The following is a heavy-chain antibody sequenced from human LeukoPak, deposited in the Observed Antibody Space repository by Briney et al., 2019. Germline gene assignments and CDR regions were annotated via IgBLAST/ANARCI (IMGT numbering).Heavy chain of an antibody. D-gene: IGHD1-1*01. CDR2: IWYDGSNK. Sequence: GGSLRLSCAASGFTFSSYGMHWVRQAPGNGLEWVAVIWYDGSNKYYADSVKGRFTISRDNSKNTLYLQMNSLRAEDTAVYYCASTTTGVFDYWGQGTLVTVSS. CDR3: ASTTTGVFDY. CDR1: GFTFSSYG. V-gene: IGHV3-33*01. J-gene: IGHJ4*02.